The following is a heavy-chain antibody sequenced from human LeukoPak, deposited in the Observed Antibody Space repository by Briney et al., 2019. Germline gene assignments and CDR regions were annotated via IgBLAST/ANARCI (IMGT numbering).Heavy chain of an antibody. Sequence: SETLSLTCTASGGSISSYYWSWIRQPPGKGLEWIGYIYYSGSTNYNPSLKSRVTISVDTSKNQFSLKLSSVTAADTAVYYCARHLYYSFYYYYGMDVWGQGTTVTVSS. V-gene: IGHV4-59*08. CDR1: GGSISSYY. CDR3: ARHLYYSFYYYYGMDV. D-gene: IGHD3-22*01. CDR2: IYYSGST. J-gene: IGHJ6*02.